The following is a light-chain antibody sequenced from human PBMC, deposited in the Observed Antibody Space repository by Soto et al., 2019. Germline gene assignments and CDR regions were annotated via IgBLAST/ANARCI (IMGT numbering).Light chain of an antibody. CDR2: DNS. V-gene: IGLV1-40*01. CDR3: QSYDSSLSAYV. CDR1: SSSIGAGYD. J-gene: IGLJ1*01. Sequence: QSVLTQPPSVSGAPGQRVTISCTGSSSSIGAGYDVHWYQQLPGTAPKLLIYDNSNRPSGVPDRFSGSKSDTSASLAITGLQAEDEADYYCQSYDSSLSAYVFGTGTKVTVL.